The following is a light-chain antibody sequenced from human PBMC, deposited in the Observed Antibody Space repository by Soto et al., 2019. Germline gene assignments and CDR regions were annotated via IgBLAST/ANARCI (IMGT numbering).Light chain of an antibody. CDR1: SSDVGRYNS. J-gene: IGLJ2*01. V-gene: IGLV2-14*01. Sequence: QSVLTQPASVSGSPGQSITISCTGTSSDVGRYNSVCWYQQYPGKAPKLMIYDVSNRPSGVSDRFSGSKSGNTASLTISGLQPEDEADYYCSSYTNSGTILFGGGTQLTVL. CDR2: DVS. CDR3: SSYTNSGTIL.